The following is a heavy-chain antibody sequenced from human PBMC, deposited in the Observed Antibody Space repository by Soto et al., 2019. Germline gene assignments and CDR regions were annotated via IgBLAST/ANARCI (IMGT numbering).Heavy chain of an antibody. V-gene: IGHV3-21*01. Sequence: GGSLRLACAACGFTFSSYSMNWVRQAPGKGLEWVSSISSSSSYIYYADSVKGRFTISRDNAKNSLYLQMNSLRAEDTAVYYCARDVGYCSSTSCPPPAWFDPWGQGTLVPVSP. CDR3: ARDVGYCSSTSCPPPAWFDP. CDR1: GFTFSSYS. J-gene: IGHJ5*02. CDR2: ISSSSSYI. D-gene: IGHD2-2*01.